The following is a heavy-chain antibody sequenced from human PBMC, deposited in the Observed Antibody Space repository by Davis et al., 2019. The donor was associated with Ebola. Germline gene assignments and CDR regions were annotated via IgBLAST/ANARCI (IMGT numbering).Heavy chain of an antibody. D-gene: IGHD1-26*01. V-gene: IGHV4-34*01. Sequence: SETLSLTCAVYGGSFSGYYWSWIRQPPGKGLEWIGEINHSGSTNYNPSLKSRVTISVDTSKNQFSLKLSSVTAADTAVYYCARVVGATHLVDYWGQGTLVTVSS. CDR1: GGSFSGYY. J-gene: IGHJ4*02. CDR3: ARVVGATHLVDY. CDR2: INHSGST.